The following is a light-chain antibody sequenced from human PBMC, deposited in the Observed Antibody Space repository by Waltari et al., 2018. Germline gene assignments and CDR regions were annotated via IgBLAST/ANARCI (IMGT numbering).Light chain of an antibody. CDR1: TTHIGSYNY. J-gene: IGLJ2*01. CDR3: SSYTTTSTLLVV. V-gene: IGLV2-14*03. CDR2: DVN. Sequence: QSALTQPASVSGSPGQSITISCTGTTTHIGSYNYVSWYQHHPGKAPKPMIFDVNNRPSGVSDRFSGSKSGNTASLTISGLQAEDEADYYCSSYTTTSTLLVVFGGGTKLTVL.